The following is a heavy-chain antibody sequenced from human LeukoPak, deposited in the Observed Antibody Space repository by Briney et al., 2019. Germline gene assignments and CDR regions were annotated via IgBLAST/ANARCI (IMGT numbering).Heavy chain of an antibody. CDR1: GGTFSSYA. Sequence: GASVKVSCKASGGTFSSYAISWVRQAPGQGLEWMGGIIPIFGTANYAQKLQGRVTITADESTSTAYMELSSLRSEDTAVYYCASRIVGVTTFDYWGQGTLVTVSS. CDR2: IIPIFGTA. J-gene: IGHJ4*02. CDR3: ASRIVGVTTFDY. D-gene: IGHD1-26*01. V-gene: IGHV1-69*13.